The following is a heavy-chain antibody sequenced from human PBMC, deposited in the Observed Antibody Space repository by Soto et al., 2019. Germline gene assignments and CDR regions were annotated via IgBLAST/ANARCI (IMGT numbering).Heavy chain of an antibody. CDR3: ASRDPGTSVDY. V-gene: IGHV4-4*02. D-gene: IGHD1-7*01. CDR1: GASFTSNNL. J-gene: IGHJ4*02. Sequence: SQTLSLTCAVSGASFTSNNLWTGVRQPPGQGLEWIGEIYRTGSTNYNPSLKSRVTISLDKSENQFSLKVTSLTAADTAVYYCASRDPGTSVDYWGQGTLVT. CDR2: IYRTGST.